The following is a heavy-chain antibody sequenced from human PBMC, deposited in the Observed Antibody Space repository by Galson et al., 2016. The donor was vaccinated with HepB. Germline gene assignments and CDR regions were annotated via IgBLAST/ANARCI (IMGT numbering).Heavy chain of an antibody. Sequence: SVKVSCKASGYSFTNFAIHWVRQAPGQRLEWVAWINPANGNTKYSQKFQGRVTVTKDASATTAYMELSSLRSGDTAVYYCARGVVATNSRSFFDYWGQGTLVTVSS. D-gene: IGHD3-10*01. J-gene: IGHJ4*02. CDR2: INPANGNT. CDR1: GYSFTNFA. V-gene: IGHV1-3*01. CDR3: ARGVVATNSRSFFDY.